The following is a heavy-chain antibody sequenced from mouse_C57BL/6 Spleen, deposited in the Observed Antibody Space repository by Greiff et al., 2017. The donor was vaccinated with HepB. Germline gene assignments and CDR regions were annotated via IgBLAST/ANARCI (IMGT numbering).Heavy chain of an antibody. CDR3: AEHFDY. J-gene: IGHJ2*01. V-gene: IGHV1-26*01. Sequence: EVQLQESGPELVKPGASVKISCKASGYTFTDYYMNWVKQSHGKSLEWIGDINPNNGGTSYNQKFKGKATLTVDKSSSTAYMELRSLTSEDSAVYYCAEHFDYWGQGTTLTVSS. CDR1: GYTFTDYY. CDR2: INPNNGGT.